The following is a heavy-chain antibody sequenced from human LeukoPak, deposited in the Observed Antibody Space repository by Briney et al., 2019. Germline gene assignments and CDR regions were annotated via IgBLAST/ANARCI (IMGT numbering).Heavy chain of an antibody. J-gene: IGHJ4*02. CDR1: GGSFSGYY. V-gene: IGHV4-34*01. Sequence: KASETLSLTCAVYGGSFSGYYWSWIRQSPGKGLEWIGEINHSGSTNYNPSLKSRVTISVDTSKNQFSLKLSSVTAADTAVYYCARGIITGYGDYLDYWGQGTLVTVSS. CDR3: ARGIITGYGDYLDY. CDR2: INHSGST. D-gene: IGHD1-20*01.